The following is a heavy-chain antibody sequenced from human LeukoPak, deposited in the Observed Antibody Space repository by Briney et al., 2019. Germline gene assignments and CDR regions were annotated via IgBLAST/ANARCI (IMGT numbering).Heavy chain of an antibody. D-gene: IGHD3-22*01. V-gene: IGHV1-69*05. CDR1: GGTFSSYA. CDR2: IIPIFGTA. J-gene: IGHJ4*02. CDR3: ARGGRYYDSSGYYYYDY. Sequence: SVKVSCKASGGTFSSYAISWVRQAPGQGLEWIGRIIPIFGTANYAQKFQGRVTITTDESTSTAYMELSSLRSEDTAVYYCARGGRYYDSSGYYYYDYWGQGTLVTVSS.